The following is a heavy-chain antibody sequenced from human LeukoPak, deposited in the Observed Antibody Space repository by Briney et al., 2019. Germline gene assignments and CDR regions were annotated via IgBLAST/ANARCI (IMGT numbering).Heavy chain of an antibody. CDR3: ARLGYPLATVAKWRLLDNWFDP. CDR1: GYSISSGYY. V-gene: IGHV4-38-2*01. D-gene: IGHD4-23*01. J-gene: IGHJ5*02. CDR2: IYHSGST. Sequence: PSETLSLTCAVSGYSISSGYYWGWIRQPPGKGLEWIGSIYHSGSTYYNPSLKSRVTISVDTSKNQFSLKLSSVTAADTAVYYCARLGYPLATVAKWRLLDNWFDPWGQGTLVTVSS.